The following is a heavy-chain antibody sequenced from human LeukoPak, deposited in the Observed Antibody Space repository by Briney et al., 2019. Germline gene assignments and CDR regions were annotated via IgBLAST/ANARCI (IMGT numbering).Heavy chain of an antibody. V-gene: IGHV3-48*03. Sequence: GGSLRLSCAASGFTFSSYEMNWVRQAPGKGLEWVSYISSSGSTIYYADSVKGRFTISRDSAKISLYLQMNSLRAEDTAIYYCARVVLAAAGFDCWGQGTLVTVSS. CDR3: ARVVLAAAGFDC. CDR2: ISSSGSTI. D-gene: IGHD6-13*01. CDR1: GFTFSSYE. J-gene: IGHJ4*02.